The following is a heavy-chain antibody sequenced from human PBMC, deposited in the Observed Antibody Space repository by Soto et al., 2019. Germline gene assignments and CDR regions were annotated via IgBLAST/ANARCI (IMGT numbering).Heavy chain of an antibody. CDR1: GYTFTSYD. CDR3: ARDIAAKANWCDP. J-gene: IGHJ5*02. CDR2: MNPNSGNT. V-gene: IGHV1-8*01. D-gene: IGHD2-21*01. Sequence: QVQLVQSGAEVKKPGASVKVSCKASGYTFTSYDINWVRQATGQGLEWMGWMNPNSGNTGYAQKFQGRVTMTRNTSISTAYMEVRSLRSEDTAVYYCARDIAAKANWCDPWGQGTLVTVSS.